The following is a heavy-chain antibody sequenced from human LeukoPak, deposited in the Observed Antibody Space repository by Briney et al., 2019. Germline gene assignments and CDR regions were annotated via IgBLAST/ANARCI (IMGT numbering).Heavy chain of an antibody. CDR3: ARETPRRGETRDGYR. V-gene: IGHV3-7*01. Sequence: GTSLRLSCAASGFTFKKYWMNWVRQVPGKGLECLANIKEDGSETYYADSVKGRFTISRDNPKNLLFLQINSLRVEDTAVYYCARETPRRGETRDGYRWGQGTLVTVSS. CDR2: IKEDGSET. D-gene: IGHD5-24*01. J-gene: IGHJ4*02. CDR1: GFTFKKYW.